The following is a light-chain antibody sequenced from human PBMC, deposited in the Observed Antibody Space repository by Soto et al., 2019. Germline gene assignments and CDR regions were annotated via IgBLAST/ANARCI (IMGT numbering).Light chain of an antibody. CDR2: GAS. V-gene: IGKV3D-20*02. J-gene: IGKJ1*01. CDR1: QSVNNNN. Sequence: ESVLTRPPGTLAVSPGERATLSCRGSQSVNNNNLAWYQQKHAQDPRILIYGASNRATGIPARFSGSGSGTAFTPTISSMQHEDFAVYFCRHRNDWPCTFGQGTKVDIK. CDR3: RHRNDWPCT.